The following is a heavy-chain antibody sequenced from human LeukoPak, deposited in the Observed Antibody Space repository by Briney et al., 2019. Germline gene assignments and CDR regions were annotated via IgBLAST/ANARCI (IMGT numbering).Heavy chain of an antibody. CDR1: GYTFTSYY. D-gene: IGHD3-10*01. J-gene: IGHJ4*02. V-gene: IGHV1-46*01. CDR3: ARGVRIEGSGSYEGPFFDY. Sequence: ASVKVSCKASGYTFTSYYMHWVRQAPGQGLEWMGIINPSGGSASYAQKFQGRVTMIRDTSKSTGYMELSSLRSEDTAVDYCARGVRIEGSGSYEGPFFDYWGQGTLVTVSS. CDR2: INPSGGSA.